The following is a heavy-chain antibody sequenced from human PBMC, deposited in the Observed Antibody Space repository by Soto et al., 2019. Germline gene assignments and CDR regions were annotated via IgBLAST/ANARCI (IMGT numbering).Heavy chain of an antibody. CDR2: ISSSSSYI. CDR1: GFTFSSYS. D-gene: IGHD2-15*01. CDR3: ARDIVVVVAAPDAFGI. V-gene: IGHV3-21*01. Sequence: PGGSLRLSCAASGFTFSSYSMNWVRQAPGKGLEWVSSISSSSSYIYYADSVKGRFTISRDNAKNSLYLQMNSLRAEDTAVYYCARDIVVVVAAPDAFGIWGQGTMVTVSS. J-gene: IGHJ3*02.